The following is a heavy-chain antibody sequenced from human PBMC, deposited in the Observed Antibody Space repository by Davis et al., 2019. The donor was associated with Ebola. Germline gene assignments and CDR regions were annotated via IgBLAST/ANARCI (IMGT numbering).Heavy chain of an antibody. CDR2: IYYSGST. V-gene: IGHV4-39*01. J-gene: IGHJ4*02. CDR3: ARQFLWGRFDY. D-gene: IGHD7-27*01. CDR1: GGSISSYY. Sequence: MPSEALSLTCTVSGGSISSYYWGWIRQPPGKGLEWIGSIYYSGSTYYNPSLKSRVTISVDTSKNQFSLKLSSVTAADTAVYYCARQFLWGRFDYWGQGTLVTVSS.